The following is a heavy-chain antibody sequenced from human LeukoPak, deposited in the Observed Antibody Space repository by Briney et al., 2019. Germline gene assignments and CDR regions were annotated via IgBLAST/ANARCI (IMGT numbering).Heavy chain of an antibody. J-gene: IGHJ3*02. Sequence: GESLKISCKGSGYSFTSYWIGWVRQMPGKGLEWMGIIYPGDSDTRYSPSFQGQVTISADKSISTAYLQWSSLKASDTAMYYCARLAQIIVGATEIYDALDIWGQGTMVTVSS. CDR3: ARLAQIIVGATEIYDALDI. D-gene: IGHD1-26*01. CDR2: IYPGDSDT. V-gene: IGHV5-51*01. CDR1: GYSFTSYW.